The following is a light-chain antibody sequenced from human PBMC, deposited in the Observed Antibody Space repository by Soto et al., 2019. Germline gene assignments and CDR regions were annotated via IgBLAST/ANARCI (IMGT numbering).Light chain of an antibody. Sequence: EIVLTQSPGTLSFSPGERATLSCRARQSVSSSYLAWDQQKPGQAPRLLIYGASSRATGIPDRFSDSGSGTDLTLTISRVEPEAFAVYYCQQYGSSPPYTFGQGTMLEIK. CDR2: GAS. CDR1: QSVSSSY. CDR3: QQYGSSPPYT. V-gene: IGKV3-20*01. J-gene: IGKJ2*01.